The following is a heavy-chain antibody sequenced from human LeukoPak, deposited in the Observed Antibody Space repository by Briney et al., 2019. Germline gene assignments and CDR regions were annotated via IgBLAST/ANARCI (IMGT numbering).Heavy chain of an antibody. V-gene: IGHV3-11*01. J-gene: IGHJ4*02. CDR3: ARGKDGYKKGYPLGFDY. Sequence: PGGSLRLSCAASGFTFSDYCMSWIRQAPGKGLEWVSYISSSGSTIYYADSVKGRFTISRDNAKNSLYLQMSSPRAEDTAVYYCARGKDGYKKGYPLGFDYWGQGTLVTVSS. CDR2: ISSSGSTI. D-gene: IGHD5-24*01. CDR1: GFTFSDYC.